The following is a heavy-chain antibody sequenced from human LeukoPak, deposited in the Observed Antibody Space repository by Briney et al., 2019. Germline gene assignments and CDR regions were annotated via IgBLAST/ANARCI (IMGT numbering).Heavy chain of an antibody. J-gene: IGHJ5*02. Sequence: SETLSLTCSVSGYSISSGYYWAWIRPPPGKGLEWIGSIYHSGSTFYNPSLKSRVTISVDTSKNHISLKLNSVTAADTAVYYCARDRGGATTGWFDPWGQGTLVTVSS. D-gene: IGHD1-26*01. CDR3: ARDRGGATTGWFDP. CDR2: IYHSGST. CDR1: GYSISSGYY. V-gene: IGHV4-38-2*02.